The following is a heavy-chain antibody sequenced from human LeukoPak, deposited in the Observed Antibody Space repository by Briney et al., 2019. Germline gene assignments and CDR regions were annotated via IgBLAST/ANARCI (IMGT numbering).Heavy chain of an antibody. Sequence: PSGTLSLTRTVSVGSLTTHHWNSLRQTPGKGLAGIGDVFDSGRTKENPSLKSRVTLSADTSKNQLSLRLSSVTAADTAVYYCTTIKRGNIFGYFDFWGQGILVTVSS. CDR1: VGSLTTHH. CDR3: TTIKRGNIFGYFDF. CDR2: VFDSGRT. J-gene: IGHJ4*02. V-gene: IGHV4-59*11. D-gene: IGHD5-18*01.